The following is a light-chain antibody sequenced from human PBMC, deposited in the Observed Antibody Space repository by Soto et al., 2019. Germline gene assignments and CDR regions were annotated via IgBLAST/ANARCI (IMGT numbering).Light chain of an antibody. J-gene: IGKJ5*01. V-gene: IGKV1-8*01. Sequence: AIRMTQSPSSFSASTGDRVTITCXASQGISSYLAWYQQKPGKAPKLLIYAASTLQSGVPSRFSGSGSGTDFTLTISCLQSEDFATYYCQQYYSYLITFGQGTRLEIK. CDR1: QGISSY. CDR2: AAS. CDR3: QQYYSYLIT.